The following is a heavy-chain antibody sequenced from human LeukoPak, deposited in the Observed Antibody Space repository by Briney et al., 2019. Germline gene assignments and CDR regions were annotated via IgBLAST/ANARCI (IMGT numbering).Heavy chain of an antibody. CDR3: ARDPRHWLPLNYFDY. D-gene: IGHD5-12*01. V-gene: IGHV3-30-3*01. Sequence: GSLRLSCAAPGFSFSSYAIHWVRQAPGKGLEWVAVLSYDGSNKYDADSVKGRFTISRDNSKNTLYLQMNSLRAEDTAMYYCARDPRHWLPLNYFDYWGQGTLVTVSS. CDR2: LSYDGSNK. J-gene: IGHJ4*02. CDR1: GFSFSSYA.